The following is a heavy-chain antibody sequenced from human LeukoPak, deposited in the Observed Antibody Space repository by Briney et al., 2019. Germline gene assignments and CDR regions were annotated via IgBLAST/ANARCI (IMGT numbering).Heavy chain of an antibody. CDR1: GFTFSSYS. D-gene: IGHD3-9*01. Sequence: GGSLRLSCAASGFTFSSYSMNWVRQAPGKGLEWVSSISSSSSYIYYADSVKGRFTISRDNAKNSLYLQMNSLRAEDTAVYYCARDQGNYDILTGYSATYYYYYMDVWGKGTTVTASS. CDR2: ISSSSSYI. V-gene: IGHV3-21*01. J-gene: IGHJ6*03. CDR3: ARDQGNYDILTGYSATYYYYYMDV.